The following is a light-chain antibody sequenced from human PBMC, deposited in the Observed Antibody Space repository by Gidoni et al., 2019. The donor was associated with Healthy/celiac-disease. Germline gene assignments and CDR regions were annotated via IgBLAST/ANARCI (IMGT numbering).Light chain of an antibody. V-gene: IGKV3-20*01. Sequence: EIVLTQSPGTLSLSPGERATLSCSASQSVSSSYLAWYQQKPGQAPRLLIYGASSRATGIPARFSGSGSGTDFTLTISRLEPEDFAVYYCQQYGSSRVTFXPXTKVDIK. CDR3: QQYGSSRVT. J-gene: IGKJ3*01. CDR2: GAS. CDR1: QSVSSSY.